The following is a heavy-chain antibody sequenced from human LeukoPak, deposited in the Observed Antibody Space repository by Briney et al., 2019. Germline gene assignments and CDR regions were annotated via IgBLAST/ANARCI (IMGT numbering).Heavy chain of an antibody. Sequence: SETLSLTCTVSGYSISSGYYWGWIRQPPGKGLEWIGSIYHSGSTYYNPSLKSRVTISVDTSKNQFSLKLSSVTAADTAVYYCAGPREYDYVWGSYRLVFDYWGQGTLVTVSS. V-gene: IGHV4-38-2*02. D-gene: IGHD3-16*02. CDR2: IYHSGST. CDR3: AGPREYDYVWGSYRLVFDY. J-gene: IGHJ4*02. CDR1: GYSISSGYY.